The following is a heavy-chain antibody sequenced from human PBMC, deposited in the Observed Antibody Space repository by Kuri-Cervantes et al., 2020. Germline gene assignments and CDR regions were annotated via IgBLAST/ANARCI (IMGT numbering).Heavy chain of an antibody. D-gene: IGHD3-16*02. Sequence: ASVKVSCKASGYTFTGYYMHWVRQAPGQGLEWMGWINPNSGGTNYAQKFQGWVTMTRDTSISTAYMELSRLRSDDTAVYYCARSPMITFGGVIATSSRADAFDIWGQGTMVTVSS. CDR1: GYTFTGYY. CDR3: ARSPMITFGGVIATSSRADAFDI. J-gene: IGHJ3*02. V-gene: IGHV1-2*04. CDR2: INPNSGGT.